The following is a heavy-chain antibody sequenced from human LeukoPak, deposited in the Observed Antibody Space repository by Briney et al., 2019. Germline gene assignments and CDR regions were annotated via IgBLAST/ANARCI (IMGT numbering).Heavy chain of an antibody. CDR3: ARTNVYYYDSSDYYPHCDY. CDR2: ISAYNGNT. Sequence: ASVKVSCKASGYAFTSYGISWVRQAPGQGLEWMGWISAYNGNTNYAQKLQGRVTMTTDTSTSTAYMELRSLRTDDTAVYYCARTNVYYYDSSDYYPHCDYWGQGTLVTVSS. J-gene: IGHJ4*02. D-gene: IGHD3-22*01. V-gene: IGHV1-18*01. CDR1: GYAFTSYG.